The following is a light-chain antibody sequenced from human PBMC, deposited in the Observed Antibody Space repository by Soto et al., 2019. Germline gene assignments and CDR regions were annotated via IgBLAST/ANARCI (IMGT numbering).Light chain of an antibody. Sequence: DIQMTQSPSTLSASVGDRVTITCRASQSISGSLAWYQQKPGKAPKLLIYKASSLESGVPSRFSGSGSGTEFTLTISSLQPDDFATYYCQQYNSYSLYTFGQGTKLEIK. CDR3: QQYNSYSLYT. CDR1: QSISGS. CDR2: KAS. V-gene: IGKV1-5*03. J-gene: IGKJ2*01.